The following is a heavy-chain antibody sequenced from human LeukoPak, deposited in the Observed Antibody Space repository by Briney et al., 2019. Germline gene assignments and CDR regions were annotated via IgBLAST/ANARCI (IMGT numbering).Heavy chain of an antibody. CDR1: GFTFSSYA. CDR3: AKMLRRGEYQLLTPYYFDY. J-gene: IGHJ4*02. Sequence: PGGSLRLSCAASGFTFSSYAMSWVRQAPGKGLEWVSAISGSGGSIYYADSVKGRFTISRDNSKNTLYLQMNSLRAEDTAVYYCAKMLRRGEYQLLTPYYFDYWGQGTLVTVSS. CDR2: ISGSGGSI. D-gene: IGHD2-2*01. V-gene: IGHV3-23*01.